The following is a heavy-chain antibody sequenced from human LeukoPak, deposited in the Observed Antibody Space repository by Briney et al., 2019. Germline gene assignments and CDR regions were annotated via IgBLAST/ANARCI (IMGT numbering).Heavy chain of an antibody. Sequence: PGGSLRLSCAASGFSFSDYAMNWVRQAPGKGLEWVSYISSSSSYTNYADSVKGRFTISRDNAKNSLYLQMNSLRAEDTAVYYCARDSGWGDYWGQGTLVTVSS. V-gene: IGHV3-11*06. CDR3: ARDSGWGDY. J-gene: IGHJ4*02. CDR1: GFSFSDYA. D-gene: IGHD3-10*01. CDR2: ISSSSSYT.